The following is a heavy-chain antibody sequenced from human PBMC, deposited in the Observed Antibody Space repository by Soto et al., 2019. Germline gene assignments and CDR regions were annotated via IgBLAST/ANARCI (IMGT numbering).Heavy chain of an antibody. V-gene: IGHV4-39*01. CDR2: IYYSGST. CDR1: GGSISSSSYY. D-gene: IGHD3-22*01. J-gene: IGHJ3*02. CDR3: ARHLYPYDTSGYSDAFDI. Sequence: XAILSLTFTVSGGSISSSSYYWGWIRQPPGKGLEWIGSIYYSGSTYYNPSLKSRVAISVDTSKNQFSLKLSSVTAADTAVYYCARHLYPYDTSGYSDAFDICGQRTMVTVSS.